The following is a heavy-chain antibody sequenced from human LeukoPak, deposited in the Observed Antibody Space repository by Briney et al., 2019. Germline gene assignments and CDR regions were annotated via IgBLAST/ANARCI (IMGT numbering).Heavy chain of an antibody. J-gene: IGHJ6*03. D-gene: IGHD6-13*01. V-gene: IGHV3-48*04. CDR2: ISSSSSTI. CDR3: AREEQQLVPRKPFYYYYYMDV. Sequence: GGSLRLSCAASGFTFSSYSMNWVRQAPGKGLEWVSYISSSSSTIYYADSVKGRFTISRDNAKNSLYLQMNSLRAEDTAVYYCAREEQQLVPRKPFYYYYYMDVWGKGTTVTISS. CDR1: GFTFSSYS.